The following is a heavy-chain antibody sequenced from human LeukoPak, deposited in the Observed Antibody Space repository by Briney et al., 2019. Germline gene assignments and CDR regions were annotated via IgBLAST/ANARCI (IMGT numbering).Heavy chain of an antibody. D-gene: IGHD3-22*01. CDR3: ARLSMIDTFDI. CDR2: IYPGDSDT. J-gene: IGHJ3*02. V-gene: IGHV5-51*01. Sequence: GESLKISCKGSGYSFTSYWIGWVRQMPGKGLEWMGIIYPGDSDTRYSPSFQDQVTISADKSINTAYLHWRSLKASDTAMYYCARLSMIDTFDIWGLGTVVTVSS. CDR1: GYSFTSYW.